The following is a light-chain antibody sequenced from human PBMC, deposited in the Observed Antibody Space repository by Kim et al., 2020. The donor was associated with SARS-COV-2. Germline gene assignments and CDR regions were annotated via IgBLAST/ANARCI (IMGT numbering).Light chain of an antibody. J-gene: IGKJ5*01. Sequence: DIVLTQSPGTLSLSPGERATLSCRASRSVYMGNLAWYHQKPGQAPRLLIYGASNRATGIPDRISGSGSGTDFTLTISRLEPGDFAVYYCQQYGAAPITFGQGTRLEIK. V-gene: IGKV3-20*01. CDR1: RSVYMGN. CDR3: QQYGAAPIT. CDR2: GAS.